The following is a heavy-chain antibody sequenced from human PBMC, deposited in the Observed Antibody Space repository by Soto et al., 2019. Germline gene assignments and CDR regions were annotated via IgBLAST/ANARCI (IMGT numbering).Heavy chain of an antibody. CDR3: ARKIRNWFDP. CDR2: IYYRGNA. V-gene: IGHV4-39*07. D-gene: IGHD4-17*01. J-gene: IGHJ5*02. CDR1: DDSINSDKYY. Sequence: SETLSLTCSVSDDSINSDKYYWGWIRQPPGKGLEWIGSIYYRGNAYYNPSLKSRVTISVDTSKNQFSLKLSSVTAADTAVYYCARKIRNWFDPWGQGTLVTVSS.